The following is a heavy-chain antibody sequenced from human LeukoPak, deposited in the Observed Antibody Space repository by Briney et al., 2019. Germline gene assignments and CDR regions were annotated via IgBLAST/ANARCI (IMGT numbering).Heavy chain of an antibody. D-gene: IGHD5-18*01. CDR3: ARDVRAAMAPYCDYGIDV. V-gene: IGHV1-2*02. J-gene: IGHJ6*02. Sequence: ASLKVSCKASGYTFTGYYMHWVRQAPGQGLEWMGGMDPHSGGTNYAQKFQCRVSMPRDMSISTAYMLFSRLRSDDTAVYYGARDVRAAMAPYCDYGIDVWGQGTTVTVSS. CDR2: MDPHSGGT. CDR1: GYTFTGYY.